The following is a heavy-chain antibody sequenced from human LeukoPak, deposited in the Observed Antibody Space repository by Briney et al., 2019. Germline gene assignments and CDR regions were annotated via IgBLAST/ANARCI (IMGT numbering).Heavy chain of an antibody. V-gene: IGHV4-59*08. D-gene: IGHD2-2*01. CDR1: GGSISSYY. J-gene: IGHJ6*02. CDR2: IYYSGST. CDR3: ARSVVVSVNYFYYGMDV. Sequence: PPETLSLTCTVSGGSISSYYWNWIRQPPVKGLEWIGYIYYSGSTIYNPSLKSRVTISVDTSKSQFSLKLSSVTAADTAVYYCARSVVVSVNYFYYGMDVWGQGTTVTVSS.